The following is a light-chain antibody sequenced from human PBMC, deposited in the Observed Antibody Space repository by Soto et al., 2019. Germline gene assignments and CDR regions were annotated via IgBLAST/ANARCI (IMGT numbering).Light chain of an antibody. V-gene: IGKV3-15*01. CDR1: QSVSNN. Sequence: EIVMTQSPATLSLSPGERVTLSCRASQSVSNNLAWFQQKPGQAPRLLIYGASTRATGIPARFSGSGSGTGFTLTISSLQTEDFAVYYCQQCNNWPLTFGQGTKVEIK. CDR2: GAS. CDR3: QQCNNWPLT. J-gene: IGKJ4*02.